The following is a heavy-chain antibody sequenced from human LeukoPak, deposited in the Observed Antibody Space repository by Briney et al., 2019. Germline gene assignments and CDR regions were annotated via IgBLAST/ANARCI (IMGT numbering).Heavy chain of an antibody. J-gene: IGHJ5*02. CDR2: INPNSGGT. CDR3: ALIVVVATNPYNWFDP. V-gene: IGHV1-2*02. D-gene: IGHD2-15*01. CDR1: GYTFTGYY. Sequence: ASVKVSCKASGYTFTGYYTHWVRQAPGQGLEWMGWINPNSGGTNYAQKFQGRVTMTRDTSISTADMELSRLRSDDTAVYYCALIVVVATNPYNWFDPWGQGTLVTVSS.